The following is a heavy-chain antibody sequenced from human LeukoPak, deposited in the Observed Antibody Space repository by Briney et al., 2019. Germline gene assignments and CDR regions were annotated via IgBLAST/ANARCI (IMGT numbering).Heavy chain of an antibody. D-gene: IGHD6-13*01. CDR1: GGSISSTNW. CDR2: IYHSGST. V-gene: IGHV4-4*02. Sequence: SETLSLTCGISGGSISSTNWWTWVRQPPGKGLEWIGEIYHSGSTNYNPSLKSRVTISVDQSKNQFSLTLSSVTAADTAVYYCARGGSSSWYTTYYFDFWGQGTLLTVSS. CDR3: ARGGSSSWYTTYYFDF. J-gene: IGHJ4*02.